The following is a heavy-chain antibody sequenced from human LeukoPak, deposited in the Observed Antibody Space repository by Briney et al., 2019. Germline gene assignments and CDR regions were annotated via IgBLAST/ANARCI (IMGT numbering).Heavy chain of an antibody. CDR1: GFTFSSYG. CDR2: IRYDGSNK. V-gene: IGHV3-30*02. D-gene: IGHD6-19*01. Sequence: GGSLRLSCAASGFTFSSYGMHWVRQALGKGLEWVAFIRYDGSNKYYADSVEGRFTISRDNSKNTLYLQMNSLRAEDTAVCYCARDSSGWPKGNYYYYGMDVWGQGTTVTVSS. CDR3: ARDSSGWPKGNYYYYGMDV. J-gene: IGHJ6*02.